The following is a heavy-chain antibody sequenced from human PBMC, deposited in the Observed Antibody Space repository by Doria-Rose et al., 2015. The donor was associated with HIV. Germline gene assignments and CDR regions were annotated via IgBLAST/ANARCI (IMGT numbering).Heavy chain of an antibody. Sequence: SVVPFSRSPISWVRQSPGQGLEFMGRIIPVLGIRNYAQKFQGRVTITADESTSTAYIELSNLRSEDTAVYYCATTWSGYYLDYWGQGTRGTGSS. J-gene: IGHJ4*02. CDR1: VVPFSRSP. D-gene: IGHD3-3*01. V-gene: IGHV1-69*02. CDR2: IIPVLGIR. CDR3: ATTWSGYYLDY.